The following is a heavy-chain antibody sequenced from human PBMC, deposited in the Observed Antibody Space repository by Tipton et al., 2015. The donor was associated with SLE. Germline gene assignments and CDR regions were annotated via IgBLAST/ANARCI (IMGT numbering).Heavy chain of an antibody. CDR3: ARDGGWDYYGMDV. J-gene: IGHJ6*02. D-gene: IGHD6-19*01. V-gene: IGHV3-21*01. CDR1: GFTFSSYS. CDR2: ISSSRSYI. Sequence: SLRLSCAASGFTFSSYSMHWVRQAPGKGLEWVSFISSSRSYIYCADSVKGRFTISRDNAKNSLYLQMNSLRAEDTAVYYCARDGGWDYYGMDVWGQGTTVTVSS.